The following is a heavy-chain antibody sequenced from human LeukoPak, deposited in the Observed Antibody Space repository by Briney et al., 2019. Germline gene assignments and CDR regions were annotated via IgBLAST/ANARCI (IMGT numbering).Heavy chain of an antibody. Sequence: GSLRLSCTASGFTFGDYAMSWVRQAPGKGLEWVGFIRSKAYGGTTEYAASVKGRFTISRDDSKSIAYLQMNSLKTEDTAVYYCTRFLVVPAAFDYWGQGTLVTVSS. J-gene: IGHJ4*02. CDR1: GFTFGDYA. V-gene: IGHV3-49*04. D-gene: IGHD2-2*01. CDR3: TRFLVVPAAFDY. CDR2: IRSKAYGGTT.